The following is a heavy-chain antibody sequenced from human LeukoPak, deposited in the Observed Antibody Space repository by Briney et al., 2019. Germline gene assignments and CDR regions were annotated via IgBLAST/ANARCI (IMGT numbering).Heavy chain of an antibody. V-gene: IGHV3-11*04. J-gene: IGHJ4*02. Sequence: GGSLRLSCAASGFTFSDDYISWIRQAPGKGLEWVSYISSSGSSIYYGDSVKGRFTISRDNAKNSLYLQMNSLRADDTAMYYCARLEYTSSWHYVFDDWGQGTLVTVSS. D-gene: IGHD6-13*01. CDR3: ARLEYTSSWHYVFDD. CDR2: ISSSGSSI. CDR1: GFTFSDDY.